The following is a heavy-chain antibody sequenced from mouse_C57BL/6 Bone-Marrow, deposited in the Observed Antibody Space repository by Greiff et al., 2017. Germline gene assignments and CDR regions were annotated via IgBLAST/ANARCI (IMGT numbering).Heavy chain of an antibody. Sequence: EVNLVESGGGLVQPGGSMKLSCVASGFTFSNYWMNWVRQSPEKGLEWVAQIRLKSDNYATHYAESVKGRFTISRDDSKSSVYLQMNNLRAEDTGIYYCTGGGPYAMDYWGQGTSVTVSS. CDR2: IRLKSDNYAT. V-gene: IGHV6-3*01. J-gene: IGHJ4*01. CDR1: GFTFSNYW. CDR3: TGGGPYAMDY. D-gene: IGHD3-3*01.